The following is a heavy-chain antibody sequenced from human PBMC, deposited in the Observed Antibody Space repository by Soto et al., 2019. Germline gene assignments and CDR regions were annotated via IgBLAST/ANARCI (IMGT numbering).Heavy chain of an antibody. D-gene: IGHD6-19*01. J-gene: IGHJ6*02. CDR3: ARHNIGSGWYGGASTGPLKVYYYGMDV. V-gene: IGHV5-51*01. CDR2: IYPGDSDT. CDR1: GYSFTSYW. Sequence: GESLKISCKGSGYSFTSYWIGWVRQMPGKGLEWMGIIYPGDSDTRYSPSFQGQVTISADKSSSTAYLQWSSLKASDTAMYYCARHNIGSGWYGGASTGPLKVYYYGMDVWGQGTTVTVSS.